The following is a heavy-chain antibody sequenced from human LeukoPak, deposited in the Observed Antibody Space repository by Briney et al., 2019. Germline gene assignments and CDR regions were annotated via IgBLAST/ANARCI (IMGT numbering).Heavy chain of an antibody. D-gene: IGHD3-10*01. CDR1: GGSISSGGYY. CDR3: ASNYYGSGSYYFADY. V-gene: IGHV4-31*03. J-gene: IGHJ4*02. CDR2: IYYSGSI. Sequence: SETLSLTCTVSGGSISSGGYYWNWIRQHPGKGLEWIGFIYYSGSIHYNPSLKSRVTISVDTPKNQFSLKLSSVTAADTAVYYCASNYYGSGSYYFADYWGQGTLVTVSS.